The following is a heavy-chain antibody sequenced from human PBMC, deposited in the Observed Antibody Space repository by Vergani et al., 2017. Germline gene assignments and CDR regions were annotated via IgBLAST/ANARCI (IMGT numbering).Heavy chain of an antibody. J-gene: IGHJ6*02. CDR3: ARQFSWSGSSHYGMDV. Sequence: EVQLVQSGAEVKKPGESLKISCKGSGYNFSNYWIAWVRQMPGKGLEWMGIIYPGDSETIYGPSFQGQVTISADKSISTAYLQWSSLKASDTAIYYCARQFSWSGSSHYGMDVWGQGTTVTVSS. V-gene: IGHV5-51*01. D-gene: IGHD1-26*01. CDR1: GYNFSNYW. CDR2: IYPGDSET.